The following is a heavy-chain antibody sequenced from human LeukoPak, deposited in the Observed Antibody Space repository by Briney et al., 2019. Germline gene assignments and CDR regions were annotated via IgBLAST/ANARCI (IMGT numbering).Heavy chain of an antibody. CDR2: ISAYNGNT. D-gene: IGHD2-15*01. V-gene: IGHV1-18*01. J-gene: IGHJ3*02. CDR1: GYTFTSYG. CDR3: ARDGLVVVVAATTSDAFDI. Sequence: ASVKVSCEASGYTFTSYGISWVRQAPGQGLEWMGWISAYNGNTNYAQKLQGRVTMTTDTSTSTAYMGLRSLRSDDTAVYYCARDGLVVVVAATTSDAFDIWGQGTMVTVSS.